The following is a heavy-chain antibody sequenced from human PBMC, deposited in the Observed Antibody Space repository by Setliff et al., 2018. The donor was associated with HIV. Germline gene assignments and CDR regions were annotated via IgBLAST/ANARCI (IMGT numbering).Heavy chain of an antibody. CDR1: GGPSGSSNYY. CDR3: ARSALWFGEADWYFDL. CDR2: VHNSGST. Sequence: PSETLSLTCTVSGGSISGGPSGSSNYYWGWIRQPPGKGLEWIASVHNSGSTYYNPSLKSRVTMSVDTSKNHFSLKLRSVTAVDTAVYYCARSALWFGEADWYFDLWGRGALVTVSS. D-gene: IGHD3-10*01. J-gene: IGHJ2*01. V-gene: IGHV4-39*07.